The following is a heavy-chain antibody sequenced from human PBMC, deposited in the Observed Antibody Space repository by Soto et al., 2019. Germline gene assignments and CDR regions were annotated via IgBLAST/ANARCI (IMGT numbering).Heavy chain of an antibody. Sequence: QVQLVESGGGVVQPGRSQRLSCAAPGLTFSGSALHWVRQAPGKGLGWVAVISYDGSDKYYADSVKGRFTISRDIFKNTVDLQMDSLRPEDTAVYYCARGMAVIGGGACDSWGQGTRVTVSS. V-gene: IGHV3-30-3*01. J-gene: IGHJ5*01. CDR2: ISYDGSDK. CDR3: ARGMAVIGGGACDS. CDR1: GLTFSGSA. D-gene: IGHD2-15*01.